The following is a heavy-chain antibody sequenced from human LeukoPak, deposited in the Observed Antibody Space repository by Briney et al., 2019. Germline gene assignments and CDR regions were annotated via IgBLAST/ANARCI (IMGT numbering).Heavy chain of an antibody. J-gene: IGHJ4*02. V-gene: IGHV5-51*01. D-gene: IGHD6-13*01. Sequence: GESLKISCKGSGYSFTSYWIGWLRQMAGKVLEGMGIIYPSDSVTRDSPSFQGQVTISADRSISPAYLQWSSLKASDTAMYYCARHSTSSSWSLGLDYWGQGTLVTVSS. CDR2: IYPSDSVT. CDR3: ARHSTSSSWSLGLDY. CDR1: GYSFTSYW.